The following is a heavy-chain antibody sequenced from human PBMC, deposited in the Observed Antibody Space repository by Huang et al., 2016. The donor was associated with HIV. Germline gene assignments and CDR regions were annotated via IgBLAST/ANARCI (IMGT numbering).Heavy chain of an antibody. CDR1: GGSISTYY. V-gene: IGHV4-4*07. J-gene: IGHJ6*02. CDR3: ARENEFCGSTNCHHYYYGLDV. D-gene: IGHD2-2*01. CDR2: FYTSGNT. Sequence: QVQLQESGPGLVKPSETLSLTCTVSGGSISTYYWSWIRQSAGKGLEWIGRFYTSGNTTYKPSLRSRVTMSVDTSKNQFSLRLTSVTAADTAVYYCARENEFCGSTNCHHYYYGLDVWGQGTTVTVSS.